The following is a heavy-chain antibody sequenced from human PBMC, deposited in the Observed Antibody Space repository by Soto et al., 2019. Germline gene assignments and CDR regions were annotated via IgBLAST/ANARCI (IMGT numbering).Heavy chain of an antibody. Sequence: PGGSLRLSCAASGFTFSSYGMHWVRQAPGKGLEWVAVIWYDGSNKYCADSVKGRFTISRDNSKNTLYLQMNSLRAEDTAVYYCAREVVVVAAAPRLRFDPWGQGTLVTVSS. D-gene: IGHD2-15*01. CDR1: GFTFSSYG. V-gene: IGHV3-33*01. CDR2: IWYDGSNK. J-gene: IGHJ5*02. CDR3: AREVVVVAAAPRLRFDP.